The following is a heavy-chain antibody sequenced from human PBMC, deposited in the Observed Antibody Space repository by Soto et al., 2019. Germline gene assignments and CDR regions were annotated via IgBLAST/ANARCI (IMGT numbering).Heavy chain of an antibody. D-gene: IGHD5-12*01. V-gene: IGHV4-34*01. CDR1: GGSLTGYY. CDR2: VKDGGST. Sequence: QVQLQQWGAGLLKPSETLSLTCTVNGGSLTGYYWSWIRQPPGKGLEWIGEVKDGGSTNYSPSLRGRVSISADTSKNHSSLRLNSVTAADPAVYFCARGQEGIVATHWDQGALVTVSS. CDR3: ARGQEGIVATH. J-gene: IGHJ4*02.